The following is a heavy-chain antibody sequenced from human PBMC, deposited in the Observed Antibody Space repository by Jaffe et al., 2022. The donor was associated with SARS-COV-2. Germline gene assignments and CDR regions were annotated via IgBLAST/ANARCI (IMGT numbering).Heavy chain of an antibody. J-gene: IGHJ4*02. Sequence: QVQLVESGGGVVQPGRSLRLSCAASGFTFSSYAMHWVRQAPGKGLEWVAVISYDGSNKYYADSVKGRFTISRDNSKNTLYLQMNSLRAEDTAVYYCARGGTSYGYDPGDYWGQGTLVTVSS. CDR1: GFTFSSYA. CDR3: ARGGTSYGYDPGDY. V-gene: IGHV3-30-3*01. D-gene: IGHD5-18*01. CDR2: ISYDGSNK.